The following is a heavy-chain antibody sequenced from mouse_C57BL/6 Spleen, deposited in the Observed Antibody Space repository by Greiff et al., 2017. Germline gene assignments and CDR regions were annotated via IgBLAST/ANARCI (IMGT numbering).Heavy chain of an antibody. V-gene: IGHV14-4*01. Sequence: VHVKQSGAELVRPGASVKLSCTASGFNIKGYCMHWVKQRPEQGLEWIGWINPENGDTKYASKFQGKATITADTSSNTAYLQHSTLTSEDTAVYYCRLWRHFDYWGQGTTLTVSS. J-gene: IGHJ2*01. CDR2: INPENGDT. CDR1: GFNIKGYC. D-gene: IGHD6-1*01. CDR3: RLWRHFDY.